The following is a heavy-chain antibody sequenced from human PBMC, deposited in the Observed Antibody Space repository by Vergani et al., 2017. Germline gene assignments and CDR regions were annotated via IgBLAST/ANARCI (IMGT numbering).Heavy chain of an antibody. CDR2: IYYSGST. Sequence: QVQLQESGPGLVKPSETLSLTCTVSGGSISSYYWSWIRQPPGKGLEWIGYIYYSGSTNYNPSLKSRVTISVDTSKNQFSLKLSSVTAADTAVYYCARGYDFWSGYYSSWGQGTLVTVSS. CDR3: ARGYDFWSGYYSS. J-gene: IGHJ5*02. CDR1: GGSISSYY. V-gene: IGHV4-59*01. D-gene: IGHD3-3*01.